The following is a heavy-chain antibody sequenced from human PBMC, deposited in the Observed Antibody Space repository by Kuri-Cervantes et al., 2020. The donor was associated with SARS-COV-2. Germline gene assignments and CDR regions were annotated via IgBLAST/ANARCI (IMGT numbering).Heavy chain of an antibody. Sequence: GGSLRLSCAASGFTFSSYAMHWVRQAPGKGLEWVAVISYDGSNKYYAGSVKGRFTISRDNSKNSLYLQMNSLRPEDTAVYYCTTLIDYWGQGALVTVSS. J-gene: IGHJ4*02. CDR2: ISYDGSNK. CDR1: GFTFSSYA. V-gene: IGHV3-30-3*01. CDR3: TTLIDY.